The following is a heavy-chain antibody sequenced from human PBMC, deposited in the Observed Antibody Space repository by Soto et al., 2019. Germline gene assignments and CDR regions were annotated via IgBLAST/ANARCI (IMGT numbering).Heavy chain of an antibody. CDR2: IKQDGSEE. CDR1: GFTFTTYW. J-gene: IGHJ6*03. D-gene: IGHD3-3*01. V-gene: IGHV3-7*01. CDR3: VRGPKFRFLEWLFMDV. Sequence: EGQLVESGGGLVHPGGSLRLSCTASGFTFTTYWMSWVRQAPGKGLEWVANIKQDGSEENYVDSVKGRFTISRDNTQNSLSLQMNTLRVEDAAVYYCVRGPKFRFLEWLFMDVWGKGTTVTVSS.